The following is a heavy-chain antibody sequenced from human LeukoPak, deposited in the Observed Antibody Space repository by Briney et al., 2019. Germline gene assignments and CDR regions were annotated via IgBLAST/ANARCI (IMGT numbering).Heavy chain of an antibody. CDR2: IDWDDDK. CDR3: ARIRDLVVGYYYMDV. Sequence: XXQTLTLTCTFSGFSLSTSGXCXXXXXQPXGXALEWLARIDWDDDKYYSTSLKTRLTISKDTSKNQVVLTMTNMDPVDTATYYCARIRDLVVGYYYMDVWGKGTTVTVSS. CDR1: GFSLSTSGXC. J-gene: IGHJ6*03. D-gene: IGHD3-10*01. V-gene: IGHV2-70*11.